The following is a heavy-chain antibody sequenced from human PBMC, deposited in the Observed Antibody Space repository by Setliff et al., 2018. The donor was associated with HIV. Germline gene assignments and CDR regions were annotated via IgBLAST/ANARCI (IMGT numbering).Heavy chain of an antibody. Sequence: PGGSLRLSCAASGFTFSSYWMGWVRRAPGKGLEWVASIKQDGSGEHYVDSVKGRFTISRDDAKNSLFLQMNSLRADDTAVYYCARIPGSSSEGGWFDPWGQGTLVTVSS. D-gene: IGHD6-6*01. J-gene: IGHJ5*02. V-gene: IGHV3-7*03. CDR3: ARIPGSSSEGGWFDP. CDR1: GFTFSSYW. CDR2: IKQDGSGE.